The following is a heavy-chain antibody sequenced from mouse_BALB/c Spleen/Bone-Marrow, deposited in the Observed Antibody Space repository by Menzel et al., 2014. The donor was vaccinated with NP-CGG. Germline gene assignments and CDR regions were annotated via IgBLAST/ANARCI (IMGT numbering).Heavy chain of an antibody. V-gene: IGHV7-3*02. D-gene: IGHD1-1*01. Sequence: VQLQQSGGGLVQPGGSLRLSCATSGFTFTDYYMSWVRQPPGKALEWLGFIRNKANGYTTEYSASVKGRFTISRDNSQSILYLQMNTLRAEDSATYYCARDRNYGSSWYFDVWGAGTTVTASS. J-gene: IGHJ1*01. CDR2: IRNKANGYTT. CDR1: GFTFTDYY. CDR3: ARDRNYGSSWYFDV.